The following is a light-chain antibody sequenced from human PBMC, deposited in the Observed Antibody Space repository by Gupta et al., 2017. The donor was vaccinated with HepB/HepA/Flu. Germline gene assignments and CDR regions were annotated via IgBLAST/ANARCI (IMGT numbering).Light chain of an antibody. J-gene: IGLJ3*02. V-gene: IGLV1-44*01. Sequence: QSVLTQPPSASGTPGQRVTISCSGSSSNIGSNTVNWYQQRPGTAPKLLIYNNNQRPSGVPDRISGSKSGTSASVAISGLQSEEEADYYCAAWDASMNVWVFGGGTKLTVL. CDR3: AAWDASMNVWV. CDR2: NNN. CDR1: SSNIGSNT.